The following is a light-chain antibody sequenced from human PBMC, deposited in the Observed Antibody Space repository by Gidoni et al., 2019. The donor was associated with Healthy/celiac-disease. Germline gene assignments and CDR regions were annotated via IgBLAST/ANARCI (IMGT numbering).Light chain of an antibody. CDR2: WAS. V-gene: IGKV4-1*01. J-gene: IGKJ2*01. CDR1: QSVLYSSNNNNY. Sequence: IVMTQSPDSLAVSLGERATIHCKSSQSVLYSSNNNNYLAWYQQKPGQPPKLLIYWASTRESGVPDRFSGSGSGTDFTLTISSLQAEDVAVYYCQQHYSPPYTFGQGTKLEIK. CDR3: QQHYSPPYT.